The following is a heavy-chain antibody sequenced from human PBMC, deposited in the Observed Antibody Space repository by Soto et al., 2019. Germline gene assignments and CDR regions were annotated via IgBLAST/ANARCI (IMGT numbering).Heavy chain of an antibody. J-gene: IGHJ4*01. CDR2: ISYDGSNK. D-gene: IGHD1-26*01. Sequence: PGGSLRLSCAASGFTFSSYGMHWVRQAPGKGLEWVAVISYDGSNKYYADSVKGRFTISRDNSKNTLYLQMSSLRDDDTAIYFCAKRFVTSGTNVFFDSWGQGTPVTVSS. CDR3: AKRFVTSGTNVFFDS. CDR1: GFTFSSYG. V-gene: IGHV3-30*18.